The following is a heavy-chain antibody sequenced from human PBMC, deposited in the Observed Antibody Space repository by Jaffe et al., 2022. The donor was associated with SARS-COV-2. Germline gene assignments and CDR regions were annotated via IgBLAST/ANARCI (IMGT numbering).Heavy chain of an antibody. J-gene: IGHJ4*02. D-gene: IGHD1-26*01. CDR3: ARQNAEWGTDF. V-gene: IGHV4-39*01. CDR1: GGSISSSSYY. Sequence: QLQVQESGPGLVKPSETLALTCTVSGGSISSSSYYWGWIRQPPGKGLEWVGSISYNGKTYYNPSLKSRLSISVDASNKQVSLKLTSVTATDTAVFYCARQNAEWGTDFWGQGTLVPVSS. CDR2: ISYNGKT.